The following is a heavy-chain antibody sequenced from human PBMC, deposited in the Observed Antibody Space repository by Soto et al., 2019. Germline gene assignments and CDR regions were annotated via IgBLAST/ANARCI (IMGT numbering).Heavy chain of an antibody. J-gene: IGHJ6*02. D-gene: IGHD5-18*01. V-gene: IGHV3-23*01. CDR1: GFTFSSYA. Sequence: EVQLLESGGGLVQPGGSLRLSCAASGFTFSSYAMSWVRQAPGKGLEWVSAIRGSGGSTYYADSVKGRFTISRDNSKNTLYLQMTRLRAEDTAVYYCAKDGGYSYGYSPRYYYGMDVWGQGTTVTVSS. CDR2: IRGSGGST. CDR3: AKDGGYSYGYSPRYYYGMDV.